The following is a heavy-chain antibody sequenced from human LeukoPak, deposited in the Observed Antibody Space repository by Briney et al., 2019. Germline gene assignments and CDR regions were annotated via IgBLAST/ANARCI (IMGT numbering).Heavy chain of an antibody. J-gene: IGHJ5*02. CDR3: ARHMGYYGLFDR. V-gene: IGHV4-34*01. CDR2: IYYSGST. Sequence: PSDTLSLTCAVYGRPFSGYYWSWIRQPPGKALGWSGSIYYSGSTYSNPSRNRGVTISVGTSKTQYSLKLSSVSDADTGVYYCARHMGYYGLFDRWGEGTLVTVSA. CDR1: GRPFSGYY. D-gene: IGHD3-10*01.